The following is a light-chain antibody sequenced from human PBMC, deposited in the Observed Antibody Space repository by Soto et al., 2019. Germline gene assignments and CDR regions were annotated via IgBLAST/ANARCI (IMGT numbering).Light chain of an antibody. CDR2: KAS. J-gene: IGKJ1*01. Sequence: DIQMTQSPSTLSASVGDRVTITCRDSQSISSWLAWYQQKPGKAPKLLIYKASSLESGVPSRFSGSGSEMEFTLTISSLQPDDFATYYCQQYKSYSGAFGQGTKVEIK. CDR1: QSISSW. CDR3: QQYKSYSGA. V-gene: IGKV1-5*03.